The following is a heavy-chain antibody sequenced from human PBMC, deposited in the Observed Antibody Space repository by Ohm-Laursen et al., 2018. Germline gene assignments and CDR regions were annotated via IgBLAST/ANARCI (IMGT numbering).Heavy chain of an antibody. J-gene: IGHJ4*02. CDR2: IKQDGSEK. CDR1: GFTFTSFW. Sequence: GSLRLSCAASGFTFTSFWMSWVRQAPGKGLEWVANIKQDGSEKYYVDSVKGRFTISRDNAKNMVYLQMNSLRVEDTAVYFCARLRSNTVTTIGLDYWGQGTLVTVSS. CDR3: ARLRSNTVTTIGLDY. V-gene: IGHV3-7*01. D-gene: IGHD5-18*01.